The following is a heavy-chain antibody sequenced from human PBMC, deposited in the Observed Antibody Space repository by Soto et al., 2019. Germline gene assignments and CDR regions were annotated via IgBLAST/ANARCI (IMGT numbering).Heavy chain of an antibody. J-gene: IGHJ4*02. V-gene: IGHV4-39*01. CDR2: IDYNGVT. CDR1: GGSIYRSGYY. Sequence: TLSLTCTVSGGSIYRSGYYWGWIRQPPGRGLEWIGNIDYNGVTYSNPSLKSRVTISRDTSKNQFSLKLTSVTAADTALYYCGKVLVGATGHTDSDSWGPGTLVTV. D-gene: IGHD2-15*01. CDR3: GKVLVGATGHTDSDS.